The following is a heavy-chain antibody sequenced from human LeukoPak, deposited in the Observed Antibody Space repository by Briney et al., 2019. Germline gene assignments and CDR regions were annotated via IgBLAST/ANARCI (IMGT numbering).Heavy chain of an antibody. CDR3: ASAGGDSRSPLPFYY. Sequence: GGSLRLSCAASGFTFDKYWMSWVRQARGKGLEWVANIKQDGSEKYYVDSVKGRFTISRDNAENSLFLQMNSLRAEDTAVYFCASAGGDSRSPLPFYYWGQGTLVTVSS. V-gene: IGHV3-7*03. J-gene: IGHJ4*02. CDR2: IKQDGSEK. CDR1: GFTFDKYW. D-gene: IGHD6-6*01.